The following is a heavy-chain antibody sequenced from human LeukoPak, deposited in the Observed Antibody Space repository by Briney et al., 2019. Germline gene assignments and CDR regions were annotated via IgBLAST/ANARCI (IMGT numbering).Heavy chain of an antibody. J-gene: IGHJ6*03. CDR3: ARGRGYSSGWSYYYYYMDV. CDR2: INHSGST. Sequence: PSETLSLTCAVYGGSFSGYYWSWIRQPPGKGLEWIGEINHSGSTNYNPSLKSRVTISVDTSKNQFSLKLSSVTAADTAVYYCARGRGYSSGWSYYYYYMDVWGKGTTVTVSS. CDR1: GGSFSGYY. V-gene: IGHV4-34*01. D-gene: IGHD6-19*01.